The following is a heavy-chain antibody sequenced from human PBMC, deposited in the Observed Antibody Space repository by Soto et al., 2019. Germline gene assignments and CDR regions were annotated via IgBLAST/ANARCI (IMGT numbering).Heavy chain of an antibody. V-gene: IGHV1-18*01. Sequence: QFQLVQSGAEVKEPGASVKVSCMASDYTFTDKGLTWVRQAPGQGLEWMGWISAHYGNTNYAQKFRDRVIMTTDTSTSTVYMELMSLRSDDTAVYFCARGGLRGGPFPDYWGQGTLVTVSS. J-gene: IGHJ4*02. D-gene: IGHD3-16*01. CDR3: ARGGLRGGPFPDY. CDR1: DYTFTDKG. CDR2: ISAHYGNT.